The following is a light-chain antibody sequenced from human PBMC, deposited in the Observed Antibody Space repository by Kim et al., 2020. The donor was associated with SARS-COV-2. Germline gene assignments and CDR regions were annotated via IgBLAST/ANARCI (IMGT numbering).Light chain of an antibody. CDR1: SSNIGGNP. CDR2: GSD. J-gene: IGLJ2*01. V-gene: IGLV1-44*01. CDR3: STWDNGLNGSV. Sequence: QSVLTQPPSASGTPGQWVTISCSGGSSNIGGNPVNWYQHVPGTATQLLIFGSDQRPSGIPDRCSGCNSGAAASLTITGGRSEDEAEYFCSTWDNGLNGSVFGAGTQLTVL.